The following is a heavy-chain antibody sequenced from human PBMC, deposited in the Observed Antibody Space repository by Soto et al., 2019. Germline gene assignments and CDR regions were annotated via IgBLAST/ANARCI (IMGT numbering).Heavy chain of an antibody. Sequence: QVQLQQWGAEVLKPSETLSLTCVDNGGSFSGYYWSWLRQSPGQGLEWIGEINASGITDSNPSLESRVTISVYMSNIQFSLTWKSVTAADSAVYHCARGRSSVPDRRGIGYYGLYVWGQGTTVTVSS. CDR3: ARGRSSVPDRRGIGYYGLYV. D-gene: IGHD6-6*01. CDR1: GGSFSGYY. J-gene: IGHJ6*02. V-gene: IGHV4-34*01. CDR2: INASGIT.